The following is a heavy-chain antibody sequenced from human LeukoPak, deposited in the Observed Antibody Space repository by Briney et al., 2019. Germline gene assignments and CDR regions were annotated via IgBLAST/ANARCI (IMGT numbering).Heavy chain of an antibody. J-gene: IGHJ3*02. Sequence: SETLSLTCTVPGGSISSYYCSWIRQPPGKGLEWIGYIYYSGSTNYNPSLKSRVTISVDTSKNQFSLKLSSVTAADTAVYYCARVFYDILSPGVGFDIWGQGTMVTVSS. CDR3: ARVFYDILSPGVGFDI. CDR2: IYYSGST. CDR1: GGSISSYY. V-gene: IGHV4-59*01. D-gene: IGHD3-9*01.